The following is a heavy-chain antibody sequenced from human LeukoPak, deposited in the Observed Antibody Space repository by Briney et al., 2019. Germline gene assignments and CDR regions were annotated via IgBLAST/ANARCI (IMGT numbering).Heavy chain of an antibody. CDR3: ARGRDGYTAEYDY. V-gene: IGHV1-69*13. CDR1: GGTFSSYA. J-gene: IGHJ4*02. D-gene: IGHD5-24*01. Sequence: SVKVSCKASGGTFSSYAISWVRQAPGQGLEWTGGIIPIFGTANYAQKFQGRVTITADESTSTAYMELSSLRSEDTAVYYCARGRDGYTAEYDYWGQGTLVTVSS. CDR2: IIPIFGTA.